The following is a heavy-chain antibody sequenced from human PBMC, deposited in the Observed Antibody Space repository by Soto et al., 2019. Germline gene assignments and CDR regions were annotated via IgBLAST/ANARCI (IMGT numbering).Heavy chain of an antibody. Sequence: ASVKVSCKASGYDFTAYDINWVRQASGQGLEWMGWMNPINGAAGSARRFQGRVSMTRNTATGTAYLELTSLRSDDTAVYYCGRGPSPRAPAGGTPYYYAMDVWG. D-gene: IGHD6-13*01. J-gene: IGHJ6*02. CDR2: MNPINGAA. CDR3: GRGPSPRAPAGGTPYYYAMDV. V-gene: IGHV1-8*02. CDR1: GYDFTAYD.